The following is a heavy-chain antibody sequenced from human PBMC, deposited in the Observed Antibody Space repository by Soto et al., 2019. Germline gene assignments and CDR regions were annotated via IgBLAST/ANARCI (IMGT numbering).Heavy chain of an antibody. CDR2: IYYNGTT. D-gene: IGHD6-13*01. Sequence: SETLSLTCTVSGDSITNTNYFWGWIRQSPGRGLEWIGSIYYNGTTFYNPSLKSRVALSVDTSKNQFSLKASSVTAAETAVYYCVRLSLDDSSWYYFDHWGRGTLVTVSS. J-gene: IGHJ4*02. CDR1: GDSITNTNYF. V-gene: IGHV4-39*01. CDR3: VRLSLDDSSWYYFDH.